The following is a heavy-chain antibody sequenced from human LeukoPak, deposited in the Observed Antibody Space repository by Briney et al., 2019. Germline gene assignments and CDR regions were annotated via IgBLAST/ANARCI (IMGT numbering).Heavy chain of an antibody. J-gene: IGHJ6*02. CDR1: GFTFDDYA. CDR3: AKDMGRWLAFYGMDV. D-gene: IGHD6-19*01. CDR2: ISWNSGSI. V-gene: IGHV3-9*01. Sequence: GGSLRLSCAASGFTFDDYAMHWVRQAPGKGLEWVSGISWNSGSIGYADSVKGRFTISRDNAKNSLYLQMNSLRAEDTALYYCAKDMGRWLAFYGMDVWGQGTTVTVSS.